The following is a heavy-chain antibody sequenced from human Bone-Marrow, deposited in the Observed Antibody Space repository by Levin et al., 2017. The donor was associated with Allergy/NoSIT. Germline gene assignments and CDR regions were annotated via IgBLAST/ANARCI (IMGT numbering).Heavy chain of an antibody. Sequence: LSLTCAASGFTVRSNYMSWVRPAPGKGLEWVSVIYSGGSTYYADSVKGRFTISRDNSKNTLYLQMNSLRAEDTAVYYCASGRWSARDDEAFDSWGQGTMVTVSS. J-gene: IGHJ3*02. CDR1: GFTVRSNY. CDR3: ASGRWSARDDEAFDS. CDR2: IYSGGST. V-gene: IGHV3-53*01. D-gene: IGHD4-23*01.